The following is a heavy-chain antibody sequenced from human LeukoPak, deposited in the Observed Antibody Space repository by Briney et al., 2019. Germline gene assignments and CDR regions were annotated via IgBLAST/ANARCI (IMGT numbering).Heavy chain of an antibody. D-gene: IGHD4-17*01. CDR1: GYTFTGYY. V-gene: IGHV1-2*02. J-gene: IGHJ6*02. CDR3: ASETVYYYYYGMDV. CDR2: INPNSGGT. Sequence: GASVKVSCKASGYTFTGYYMHWVRQAPGQGLEWMGWINPNSGGTNYAQKFQGRVTMTRDTSISTAYMELSRLRSDDTAVYYCASETVYYYYYGMDVWGQGTTVTVSS.